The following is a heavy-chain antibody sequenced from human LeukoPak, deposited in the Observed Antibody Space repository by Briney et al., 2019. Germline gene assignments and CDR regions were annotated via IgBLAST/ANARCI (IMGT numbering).Heavy chain of an antibody. J-gene: IGHJ4*02. V-gene: IGHV4-59*01. CDR1: GGSISSYY. Sequence: PSETLSVTSTVPGGSISSYYWSWIRQPPGKGLEWIGYIYYSGSTNYNPSLKSRATLSVVTSKNQFSLKLSSVTAADTAVYYCARVYSGHDLDDYWGQGTLVTVSS. CDR2: IYYSGST. D-gene: IGHD5-12*01. CDR3: ARVYSGHDLDDY.